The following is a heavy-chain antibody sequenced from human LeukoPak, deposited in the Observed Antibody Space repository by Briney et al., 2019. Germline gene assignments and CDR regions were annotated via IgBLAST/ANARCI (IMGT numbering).Heavy chain of an antibody. D-gene: IGHD4-23*01. J-gene: IGHJ4*02. CDR3: GRSFYGGTPYFAY. V-gene: IGHV4-59*08. CDR1: GGSISSYY. Sequence: SETLSLTCTVSGGSISSYYWNWIRQPPGKGLEWIGYVYYSGSTNYNPSLKSRLTISVDTSKNQFSLKLTSVTAADTAVYYCGRSFYGGTPYFAYWGKGTLVTVS. CDR2: VYYSGST.